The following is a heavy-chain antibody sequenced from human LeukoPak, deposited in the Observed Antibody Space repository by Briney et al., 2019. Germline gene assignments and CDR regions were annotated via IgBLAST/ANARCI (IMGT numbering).Heavy chain of an antibody. Sequence: GGSLRLSCAASGFTFSSYAMTWVRQAPGKGLEWVSGISGRGSSTYFADSVKGRFTISRDNSKNTLYLQMNSLRAEDTAVYYCAKGDDSSGYYNPSAQDYWGQGTLVTVSS. CDR1: GFTFSSYA. V-gene: IGHV3-23*01. J-gene: IGHJ4*02. CDR2: ISGRGSST. CDR3: AKGDDSSGYYNPSAQDY. D-gene: IGHD3-22*01.